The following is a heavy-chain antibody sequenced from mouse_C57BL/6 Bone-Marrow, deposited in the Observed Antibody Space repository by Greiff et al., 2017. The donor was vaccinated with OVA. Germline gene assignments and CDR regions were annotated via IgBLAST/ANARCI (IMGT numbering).Heavy chain of an antibody. D-gene: IGHD4-1*01. CDR2: ISSGGSYT. V-gene: IGHV5-6*01. CDR3: ARQGLGRFDY. J-gene: IGHJ2*01. Sequence: EVQVVESGGDLVKPGGSLKLSCAASGFTFSSYGMSWVRQTPDKRLEWVATISSGGSYTYYPDSVKGRFTISRDNAKNTLYLQMSSLQSEDTAMYYCARQGLGRFDYWGQGTTLTVSS. CDR1: GFTFSSYG.